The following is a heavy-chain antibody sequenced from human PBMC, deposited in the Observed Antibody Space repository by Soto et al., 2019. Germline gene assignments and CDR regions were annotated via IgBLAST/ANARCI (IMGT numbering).Heavy chain of an antibody. CDR2: IGTAGDT. J-gene: IGHJ4*02. D-gene: IGHD6-6*01. V-gene: IGHV3-13*04. CDR1: GFTFSSYD. Sequence: EVQLVESGGGLVQPGGSLRLSCAASGFTFSSYDMHWVRQATGKGLEWVSAIGTAGDTYYPGSVKGRFTISRENAKNSWYLQMNSLRAGDTAVYYCARGGSMPAGSSGFAYWGQGTLVTVSS. CDR3: ARGGSMPAGSSGFAY.